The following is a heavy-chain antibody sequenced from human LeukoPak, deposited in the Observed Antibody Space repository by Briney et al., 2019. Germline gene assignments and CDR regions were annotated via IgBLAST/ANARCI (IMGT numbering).Heavy chain of an antibody. Sequence: GGSLRLSCAASGPTFSDYYMSWIRRAPGKGLEWVSYISSSGSSIFYADSVKGRFTISRDNAKNSLYLQMNSLRAEDTAVYYCARRPYSSSWFYFDYWGQGTLVTVSS. CDR3: ARRPYSSSWFYFDY. V-gene: IGHV3-11*04. CDR1: GPTFSDYY. J-gene: IGHJ4*02. CDR2: ISSSGSSI. D-gene: IGHD6-13*01.